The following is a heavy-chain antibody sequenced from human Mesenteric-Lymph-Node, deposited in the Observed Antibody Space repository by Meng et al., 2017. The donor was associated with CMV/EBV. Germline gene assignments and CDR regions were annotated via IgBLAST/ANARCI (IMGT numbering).Heavy chain of an antibody. V-gene: IGHV3-7*01. Sequence: GESLKISCAASGFDFSTYEMNWVRQAPGKGLEWVANIKQDGSEKYYVDSVKGRFTISRDNAKNSLYLQMNSLRAEDTAVYYCAREFHPHDFWSGYYLGWGQGTLVTVSS. D-gene: IGHD3-3*01. J-gene: IGHJ4*02. CDR2: IKQDGSEK. CDR3: AREFHPHDFWSGYYLG. CDR1: GFDFSTYE.